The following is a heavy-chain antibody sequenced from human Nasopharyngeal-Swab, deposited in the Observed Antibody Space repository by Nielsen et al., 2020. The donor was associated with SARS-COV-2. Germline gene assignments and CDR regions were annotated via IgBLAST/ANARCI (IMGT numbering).Heavy chain of an antibody. CDR2: IYYSGTT. J-gene: IGHJ4*02. CDR1: GGSISSGGYY. V-gene: IGHV4-30-4*01. Sequence: LRLSCAVSGGSISSGGYYWTWIRQPPGKGLEWIGYIYYSGTTYYNPSLKIRVTISVDTSNNQFSLKLSSVTAADTAVYYCARSGSYHHPADFWGQGTLVTVSS. D-gene: IGHD3-10*01. CDR3: ARSGSYHHPADF.